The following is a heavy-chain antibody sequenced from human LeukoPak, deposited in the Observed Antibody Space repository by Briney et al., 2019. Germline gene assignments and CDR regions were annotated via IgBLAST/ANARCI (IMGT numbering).Heavy chain of an antibody. D-gene: IGHD3-22*01. J-gene: IGHJ4*02. CDR1: GFTVSSNY. Sequence: PGGSLRLSCAASGFTVSSNYMSWVRRAPGKGLEWVSVIYSGGGTYYADSVKGRFTISRDNSKNTLYLQMNSLRAEDTAVYYCASNLGIDSSVSYWGQGTLVTVSS. CDR3: ASNLGIDSSVSY. V-gene: IGHV3-53*01. CDR2: IYSGGGT.